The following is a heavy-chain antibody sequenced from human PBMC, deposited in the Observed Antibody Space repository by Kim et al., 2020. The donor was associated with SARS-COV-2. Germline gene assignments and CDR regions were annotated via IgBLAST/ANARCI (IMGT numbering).Heavy chain of an antibody. CDR3: ARVHPRAGGTTTFDY. V-gene: IGHV3-20*03. Sequence: DSVKGRLTISRDNAKNSLYLQMNSLRAEDTALYYCARVHPRAGGTTTFDYWGQGTLVTVSS. J-gene: IGHJ4*02. D-gene: IGHD3-16*01.